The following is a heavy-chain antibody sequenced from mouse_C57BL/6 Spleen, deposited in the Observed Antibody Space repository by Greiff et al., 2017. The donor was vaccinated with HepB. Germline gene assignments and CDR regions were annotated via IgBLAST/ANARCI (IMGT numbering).Heavy chain of an antibody. V-gene: IGHV1-82*01. CDR2: IYPGDGDT. CDR3: ARRYDYDDRAMDY. J-gene: IGHJ4*01. Sequence: VQLQESGPELVKPGASVKISCKASGYAFSSSWMNWVKQRPGKGLEWIGRIYPGDGDTNYNGKFKGKATLTADKSSSTAYMQLSSLTSEDSAVYFCARRYDYDDRAMDYWGQGTSVTVSS. CDR1: GYAFSSSW. D-gene: IGHD2-4*01.